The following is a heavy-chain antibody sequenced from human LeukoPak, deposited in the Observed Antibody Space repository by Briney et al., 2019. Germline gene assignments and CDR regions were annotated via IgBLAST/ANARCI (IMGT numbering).Heavy chain of an antibody. Sequence: GGSLRLSCAASGFTFSNYWMTWVRQAPGKGLEWVANIKQDGSEKYYVDSVKGRFTISRDNAKNSLYLQMNSLRAEDTAVYYCARDAESTYGDYWGQGTLVTVSS. D-gene: IGHD4-17*01. CDR2: IKQDGSEK. CDR1: GFTFSNYW. CDR3: ARDAESTYGDY. J-gene: IGHJ4*02. V-gene: IGHV3-7*01.